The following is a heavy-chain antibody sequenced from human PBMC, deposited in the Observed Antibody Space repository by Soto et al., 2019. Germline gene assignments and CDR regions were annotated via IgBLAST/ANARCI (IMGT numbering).Heavy chain of an antibody. CDR2: IYHSGYT. D-gene: IGHD4-17*01. V-gene: IGHV4-30-2*01. CDR3: ARAHYGDYGYGMDV. CDR1: GGSISSGGYS. Sequence: QLQLQESGSGLVKPSQTLSLTCAVSGGSISSGGYSWSWIRQPPGKGLEWIGYIYHSGYTYYNPSLKSRVTTSVDRTKHQFPLKLSSVTAADTAVYYCARAHYGDYGYGMDVWGQGTTVTVSS. J-gene: IGHJ6*02.